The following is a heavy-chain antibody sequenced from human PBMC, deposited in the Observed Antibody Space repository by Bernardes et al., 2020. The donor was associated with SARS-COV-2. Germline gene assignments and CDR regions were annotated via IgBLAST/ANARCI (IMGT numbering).Heavy chain of an antibody. CDR1: GYTFTSYG. Sequence: ASLKVSCKASGYTFTSYGISWVRQAPGQGLEWMGWISAYNGNTNYAQKLQGRVTMTTDTSTSTAYMELRSLRSDDTAVYYCARDDDSSSFDYGMDVWGQGTTVTVSS. D-gene: IGHD6-13*01. CDR3: ARDDDSSSFDYGMDV. J-gene: IGHJ6*02. CDR2: ISAYNGNT. V-gene: IGHV1-18*01.